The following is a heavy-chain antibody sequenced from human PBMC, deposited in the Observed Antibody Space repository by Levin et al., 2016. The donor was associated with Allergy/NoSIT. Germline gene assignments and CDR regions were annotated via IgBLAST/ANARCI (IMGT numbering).Heavy chain of an antibody. CDR3: AREGRGRPFNWFDP. V-gene: IGHV4-59*01. CDR2: IYYSGST. J-gene: IGHJ5*02. Sequence: SETLSLTCTVSGGSISSYYWSWIRQPPGKGLEWIGSIYYSGSTYYNPSLKSRVTISVDTSKNQFSLKLSSVTAADTAVYYCAREGRGRPFNWFDPWGQGTLVTVSS. CDR1: GGSISSYY.